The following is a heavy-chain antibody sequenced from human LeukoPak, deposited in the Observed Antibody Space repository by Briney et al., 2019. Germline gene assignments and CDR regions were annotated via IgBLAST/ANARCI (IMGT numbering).Heavy chain of an antibody. CDR1: GGSFSGYY. Sequence: PSETLSLTCAVYGGSFSGYYWSWIRQPPGKGLEWIGEINHSGSTNYNPSLKSRVTISVDTSKNQFSLKLSSVTAADTAVYYCARQHQESASDAFDIWGQGTMVTVSS. J-gene: IGHJ3*02. V-gene: IGHV4-34*01. CDR2: INHSGST. CDR3: ARQHQESASDAFDI. D-gene: IGHD2-21*01.